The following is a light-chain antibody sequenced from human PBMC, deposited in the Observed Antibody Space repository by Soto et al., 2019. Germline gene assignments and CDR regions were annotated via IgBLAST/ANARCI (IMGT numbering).Light chain of an antibody. Sequence: IQMTQSPSSLSASVGDRVSITCRASQVITNDLGWYQQKPGKAPKRLIYAASTLESGVPSRFSATVPGTEFSLTITSLQPEDFATYYCQPPFDSPITVGQGTRLEIK. CDR1: QVITND. CDR2: AAS. J-gene: IGKJ5*01. V-gene: IGKV1-17*01. CDR3: QPPFDSPIT.